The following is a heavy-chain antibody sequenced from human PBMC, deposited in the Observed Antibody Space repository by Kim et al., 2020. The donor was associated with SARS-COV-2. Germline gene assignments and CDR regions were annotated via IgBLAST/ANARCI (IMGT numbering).Heavy chain of an antibody. V-gene: IGHV1-69*19. D-gene: IGHD6-19*01. J-gene: IGHJ4*02. CDR3: AGGFSSGWYVGFDY. Sequence: AQKFQGRVTITADESTSTAYMELSSLRSEDTAVYYCAGGFSSGWYVGFDYWGQGTLVTVSS.